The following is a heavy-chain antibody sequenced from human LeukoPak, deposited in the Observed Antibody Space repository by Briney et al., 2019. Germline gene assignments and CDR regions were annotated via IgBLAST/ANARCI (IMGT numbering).Heavy chain of an antibody. D-gene: IGHD2-2*02. Sequence: GGSLRLSCAASGFTFSSYAMHWVRQAPGKGLEWVAVISYDGSNKYYADSVKGRFTISRDNSKNTLYLQMNSLRAEDTAVYYCARDGEVVPAAIALDYWGQGTLVTVSS. J-gene: IGHJ4*02. CDR3: ARDGEVVPAAIALDY. V-gene: IGHV3-30-3*01. CDR2: ISYDGSNK. CDR1: GFTFSSYA.